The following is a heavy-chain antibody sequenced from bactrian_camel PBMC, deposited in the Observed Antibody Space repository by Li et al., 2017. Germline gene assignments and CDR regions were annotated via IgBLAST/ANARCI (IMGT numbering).Heavy chain of an antibody. D-gene: IGHD3*01. Sequence: HVQLVESGGGSAQAGGSLRLSCRASGFTHSSYSMGWFRQSSGKKREGVAALHYDGRTSYSPSLMGRFTISLENAERTVYLQMNSLKPEDTAMYYCAADRYCTGRGHLLLLAEYTEWGQGTQVTVS. CDR3: AADRYCTGRGHLLLLAEYTE. CDR1: GFTHSSYS. V-gene: IGHV3-3*01. J-gene: IGHJ4*01. CDR2: LHYDGRT.